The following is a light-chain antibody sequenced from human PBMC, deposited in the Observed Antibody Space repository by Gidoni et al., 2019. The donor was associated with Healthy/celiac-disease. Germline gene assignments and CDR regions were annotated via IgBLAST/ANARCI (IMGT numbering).Light chain of an antibody. J-gene: IGKJ3*01. CDR3: QQSYSTLFT. CDR1: QSISSY. CDR2: AAS. Sequence: DIQMTQSPSPLSASVGDRATITCRASQSISSYLNWYQQKPGKAPKLLIYAASSLQSGVPSRFSGSGSGTDFTLTISSLQPEDFATYYCQQSYSTLFTFGPGTKVDIK. V-gene: IGKV1-39*01.